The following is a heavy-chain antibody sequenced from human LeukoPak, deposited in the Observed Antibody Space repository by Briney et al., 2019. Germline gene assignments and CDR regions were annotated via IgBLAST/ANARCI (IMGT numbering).Heavy chain of an antibody. Sequence: SVKVPYKVSGGTFNSYATSGVRQPPGHALVWMGGITPSFGTANYAQKFQGRFTITADESTSTGYMELSSLRSEDTAVYCCARESSRRDYGDYVGAFDIWGQETMVTVSS. CDR3: ARESSRRDYGDYVGAFDI. CDR2: ITPSFGTA. D-gene: IGHD4-17*01. J-gene: IGHJ3*02. CDR1: GGTFNSYA. V-gene: IGHV1-69*13.